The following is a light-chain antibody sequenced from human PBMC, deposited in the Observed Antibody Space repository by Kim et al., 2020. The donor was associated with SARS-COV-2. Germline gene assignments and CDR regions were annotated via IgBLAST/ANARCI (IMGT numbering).Light chain of an antibody. CDR2: QDS. V-gene: IGLV3-1*01. J-gene: IGLJ2*01. Sequence: SYELTQPPSVSVSPGQTASITCSGDKLGDKYACWYQQKPGQSPVLVIYQDSKRPSGIPERFSGSNSGSTATLTISGTQAMDEADYYCQAWDSSTAVFGGGTQRTVL. CDR3: QAWDSSTAV. CDR1: KLGDKY.